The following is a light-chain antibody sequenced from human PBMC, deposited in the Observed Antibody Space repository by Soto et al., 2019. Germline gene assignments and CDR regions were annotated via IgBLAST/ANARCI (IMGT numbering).Light chain of an antibody. CDR3: CTKGRTNTHV. V-gene: IGLV2-23*01. J-gene: IGLJ1*01. CDR1: SSDVGSYNL. CDR2: EGN. Sequence: QSALTQPASVSGSPGQSITISCTGSSSDVGSYNLVSWYQQHPGKAPKLMIYEGNKRPSGVSKRFSGSKSANTASLTISGLQTQDEAEYYCCTKGRTNTHVFGTGTKLTVL.